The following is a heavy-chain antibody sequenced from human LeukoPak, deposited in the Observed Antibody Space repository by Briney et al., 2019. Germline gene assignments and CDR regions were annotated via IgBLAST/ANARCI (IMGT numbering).Heavy chain of an antibody. V-gene: IGHV3-9*03. CDR3: AKAGAVAGRGDWFDP. J-gene: IGHJ5*02. Sequence: SGGSLRLSCAASGFTFDDYAMHWVRQAPGKGLEWVSGISWNSGSIGYADSVKGRFTISRDNAKNSLYLQMNSLRAEDMASYYCAKAGAVAGRGDWFDPWGQGTLVTVSS. CDR1: GFTFDDYA. CDR2: ISWNSGSI. D-gene: IGHD6-19*01.